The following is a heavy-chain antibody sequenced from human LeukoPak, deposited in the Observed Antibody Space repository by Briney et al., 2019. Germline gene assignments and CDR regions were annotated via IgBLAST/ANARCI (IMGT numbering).Heavy chain of an antibody. D-gene: IGHD3-9*01. J-gene: IGHJ3*02. Sequence: ASVKVSCKASGYTFTGYYMRWVRQAPGQGLEWMGWINPNSGGTNYAQKFQGRVTMTRDTSISTAYMELSRLRSDDTAVYYCAVVLRYSVAFDIWGQGTMVTVSS. CDR1: GYTFTGYY. V-gene: IGHV1-2*02. CDR3: AVVLRYSVAFDI. CDR2: INPNSGGT.